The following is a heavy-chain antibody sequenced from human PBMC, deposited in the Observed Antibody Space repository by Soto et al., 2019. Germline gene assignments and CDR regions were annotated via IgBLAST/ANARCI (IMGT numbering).Heavy chain of an antibody. CDR3: ATKRTGITTIGPGY. J-gene: IGHJ4*02. CDR2: IKSKTDGGTT. D-gene: IGHD1-20*01. V-gene: IGHV3-15*02. Sequence: EVQLVESGGALVKTGGSLRLSCAASGFTFSNAWMSWVRQAPGKGLEWVGRIKSKTDGGTTDYAAAVEGRFTISREDSKNTVYLQMDSLKTEDTAVYYCATKRTGITTIGPGYWGQGTLVTVSS. CDR1: GFTFSNAW.